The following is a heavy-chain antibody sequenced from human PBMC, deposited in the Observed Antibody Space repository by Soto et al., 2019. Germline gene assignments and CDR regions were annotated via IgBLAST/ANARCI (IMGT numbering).Heavy chain of an antibody. CDR3: ARDPPDDSSGYYSFDY. Sequence: QVQLVESGGGVVQPGRSLRLSCAASGFTFRSYGMHWVRQAPGKGLEWVAFIWYDGRNKYYADSVKGRFTISRDNSKNTMYMQMYSVRAEDTGVYYCARDPPDDSSGYYSFDYWGQGTLVTVSS. CDR1: GFTFRSYG. CDR2: IWYDGRNK. D-gene: IGHD3-22*01. V-gene: IGHV3-33*01. J-gene: IGHJ4*02.